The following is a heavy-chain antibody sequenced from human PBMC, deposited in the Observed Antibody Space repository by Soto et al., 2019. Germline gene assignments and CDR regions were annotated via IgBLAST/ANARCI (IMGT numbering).Heavy chain of an antibody. Sequence: QITLKESGPTLVKPTQTLTLTCTFSAFSLSTGGVGVGWIRQPPGKALEWLALIYWDDDKRYSPALRSRLNITKDNTKNQEVLTITNMDPVDTSTYYCIQSRCGGDCLQSYASYYYYCMDVWGQGTTVTVSS. CDR1: AFSLSTGGVG. J-gene: IGHJ6*02. V-gene: IGHV2-5*02. D-gene: IGHD2-21*02. CDR3: IQSRCGGDCLQSYASYYYYCMDV. CDR2: IYWDDDK.